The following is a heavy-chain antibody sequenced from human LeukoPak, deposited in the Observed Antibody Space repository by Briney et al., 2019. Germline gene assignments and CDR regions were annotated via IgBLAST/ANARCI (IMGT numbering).Heavy chain of an antibody. Sequence: ASVKVSCKASGYTFTSYDINWVRQATGQGLEWMGWMNPNSGNTGYAQKFQGRVTMTRNTSISTAYMELSSLRSEDTAVYYCARGRCGSTSCRGWFDPWGQGTLVTVSS. CDR3: ARGRCGSTSCRGWFDP. CDR2: MNPNSGNT. CDR1: GYTFTSYD. V-gene: IGHV1-8*01. D-gene: IGHD2-2*01. J-gene: IGHJ5*02.